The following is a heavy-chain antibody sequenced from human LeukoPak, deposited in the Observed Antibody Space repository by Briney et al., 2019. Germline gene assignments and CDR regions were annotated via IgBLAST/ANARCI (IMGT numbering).Heavy chain of an antibody. CDR1: GFTFGSYG. J-gene: IGHJ4*02. D-gene: IGHD3-22*01. V-gene: IGHV3-30*03. CDR2: ISYDGSNK. CDR3: ARGWEYYDSSGYFDY. Sequence: GGSLRLSCAASGFTFGSYGMHWVRQAPGKGLEWVAVISYDGSNKYYADSVKGRFTIPRDNSKNTLYLQMNSLRAEDTAVYYCARGWEYYDSSGYFDYWGQGTLVTVSS.